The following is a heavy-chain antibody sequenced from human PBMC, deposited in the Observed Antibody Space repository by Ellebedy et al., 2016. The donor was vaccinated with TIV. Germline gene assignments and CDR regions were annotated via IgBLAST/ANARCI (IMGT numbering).Heavy chain of an antibody. CDR3: AKDSDSTGLYDDAFDI. V-gene: IGHV3-15*07. CDR2: IKSKIDGGTT. J-gene: IGHJ3*02. D-gene: IGHD3-22*01. CDR1: GLSFSNVW. Sequence: PGGSLRLSCAASGLSFSNVWMHWVRQAPGKGLEWVGRIKSKIDGGTTDYAAPVKGRFTISRDDSKKTVYLQMNSLKIEDTAVYYCAKDSDSTGLYDDAFDIWGQGTMVTVSS.